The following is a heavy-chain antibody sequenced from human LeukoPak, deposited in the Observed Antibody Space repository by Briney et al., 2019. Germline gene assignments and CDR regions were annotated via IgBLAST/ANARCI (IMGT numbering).Heavy chain of an antibody. CDR2: IYYSGST. D-gene: IGHD2-15*01. Sequence: PSETLFLTCTVSGGSISSYYWSWIRQPPGKGLEWIGYIYYSGSTNYNPSLKSRVTISVDTSKNQFSLKLSSVTAADTAVYYCARVSGYCSGGACYSRRHFDHWGQGTLVTVSS. J-gene: IGHJ4*02. CDR1: GGSISSYY. CDR3: ARVSGYCSGGACYSRRHFDH. V-gene: IGHV4-59*01.